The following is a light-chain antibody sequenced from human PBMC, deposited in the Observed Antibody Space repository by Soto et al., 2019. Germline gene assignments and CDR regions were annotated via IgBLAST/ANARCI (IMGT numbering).Light chain of an antibody. J-gene: IGKJ4*01. CDR3: QQYHTPPLT. CDR2: WAS. CDR1: QNVIHESNSKNF. Sequence: DIVLTQSPDSLAVSLGERATINCKSSQNVIHESNSKNFLAWYQQKPGQPPKLLMYWASTRESGVPDRFSGSGSGTDFTLTISSLQAEDVAVYYCQQYHTPPLTFGGGTKEEIK. V-gene: IGKV4-1*01.